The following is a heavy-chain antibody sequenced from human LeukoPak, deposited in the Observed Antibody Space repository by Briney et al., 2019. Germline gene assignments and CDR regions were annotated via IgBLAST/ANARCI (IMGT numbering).Heavy chain of an antibody. Sequence: PSETLSLTCTVSGGSIISGGCNWSWIRQLPGKGLEWLGYIYYSGSTHYNPSLKSRVTISVDTSKNQFSLKLSSVTAADTAFYYCARHYCGSEEALFDYWGQGTLVTVSS. CDR3: ARHYCGSEEALFDY. V-gene: IGHV4-31*03. CDR1: GGSIISGGCN. J-gene: IGHJ4*02. D-gene: IGHD3-10*01. CDR2: IYYSGST.